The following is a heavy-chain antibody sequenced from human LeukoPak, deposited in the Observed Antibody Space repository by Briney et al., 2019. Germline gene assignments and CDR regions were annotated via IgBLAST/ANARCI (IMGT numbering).Heavy chain of an antibody. J-gene: IGHJ5*02. CDR3: ARDEATGWFDP. D-gene: IGHD5-24*01. V-gene: IGHV1-46*01. CDR1: GYTFTNYY. CDR2: LNPSSGST. Sequence: ASVKVSCKASGYTFTNYYMHWVRQAAGQGLEWMGILNPSSGSTAYAQKFQGRVTMTRDTSTSTVYMELSSLRSEDTAVYYCARDEATGWFDPWGQGTLVIVFS.